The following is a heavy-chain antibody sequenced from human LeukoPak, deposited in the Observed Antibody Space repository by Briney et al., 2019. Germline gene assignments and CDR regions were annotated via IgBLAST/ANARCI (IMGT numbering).Heavy chain of an antibody. J-gene: IGHJ6*03. CDR3: AGLAAGYYTYYYYMDV. CDR1: GFTVSSNY. Sequence: PGGSLRLSYAASGFTVSSNYMSWVRQAPGKGLEWVSVIYSGGSTYYADSVKGRFTISRDNSKNTLYLQMNSLRAEDTAVYYCAGLAAGYYTYYYYMDVWGKGTTVTISS. V-gene: IGHV3-53*01. CDR2: IYSGGST. D-gene: IGHD3/OR15-3a*01.